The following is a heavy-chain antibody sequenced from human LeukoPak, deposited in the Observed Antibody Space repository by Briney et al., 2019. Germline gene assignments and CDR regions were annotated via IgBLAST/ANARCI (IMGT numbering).Heavy chain of an antibody. CDR3: TTDGSD. CDR2: IKTKTDGGTT. J-gene: IGHJ4*02. CDR1: GFTFSSYG. D-gene: IGHD2-2*03. V-gene: IGHV3-15*01. Sequence: PGGSLRLSCAASGFTFSSYGMSWVRLAPGKGLEWVGRIKTKTDGGTTDYAAPVRGRFTISRDDSEKTLYLQMNSLKAEDTAVYYCTTDGSDWGQGTLVTVSS.